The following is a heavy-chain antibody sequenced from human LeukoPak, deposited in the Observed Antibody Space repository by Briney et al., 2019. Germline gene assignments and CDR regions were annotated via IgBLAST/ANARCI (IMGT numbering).Heavy chain of an antibody. CDR1: GFTFSDYY. J-gene: IGHJ4*02. Sequence: PGGSLRLSCAASGFTFSDYYMDWVRQAPGKGLEWVGRIRNKARSYTTEYAASVKGRFTVSRDDSKNALYLQMNSLKTEDTGVYYCTTEPLDSSGYYVFDYWGQGTLVTVSS. CDR2: IRNKARSYTT. D-gene: IGHD3-22*01. CDR3: TTEPLDSSGYYVFDY. V-gene: IGHV3-72*01.